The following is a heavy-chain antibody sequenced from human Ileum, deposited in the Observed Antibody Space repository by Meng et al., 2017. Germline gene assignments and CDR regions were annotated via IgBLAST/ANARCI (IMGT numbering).Heavy chain of an antibody. CDR1: GGSISRDDYH. V-gene: IGHV4-31*03. D-gene: IGHD3-16*01. Sequence: QVQLQESGPGRVMPTQTLSLTRTVAGGSISRDDYHWSCTRQHPGKGLEWIGFIYNSGGTYYNPSLKSRVTISVDTSKNELSLKLNSVTAADTAVYFCEARRLGGDYWGQGALVTVSS. CDR2: IYNSGGT. CDR3: EARRLGGDY. J-gene: IGHJ4*02.